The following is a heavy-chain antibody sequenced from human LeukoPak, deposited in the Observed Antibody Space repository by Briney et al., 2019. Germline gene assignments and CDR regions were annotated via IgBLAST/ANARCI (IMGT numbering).Heavy chain of an antibody. Sequence: PSETLSLTCTVSGGSISSYYWSWIRQPPGKGLEWIGYIYYSGSTNYNPSLKSRVTMSVDTSKNQFSLKLSSVTAADTAVYYCARDHRREWFDPWGQGTLVTVSS. J-gene: IGHJ5*02. D-gene: IGHD3-16*02. CDR3: ARDHRREWFDP. V-gene: IGHV4-59*01. CDR2: IYYSGST. CDR1: GGSISSYY.